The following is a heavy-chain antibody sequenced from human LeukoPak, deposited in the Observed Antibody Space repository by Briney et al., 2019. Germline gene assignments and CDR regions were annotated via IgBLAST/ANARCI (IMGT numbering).Heavy chain of an antibody. Sequence: PSETLSLTCIVSGYSISSDYYWGWIRQPPGKGLEWIGSIYHSGSTYYNPSLKSRVTISVDTSKNQFSLKLSSVTAADTALYYCARDLLCSGYDYFFDYWGRGTLVTVSS. V-gene: IGHV4-38-2*02. D-gene: IGHD5-12*01. CDR1: GYSISSDYY. CDR3: ARDLLCSGYDYFFDY. CDR2: IYHSGST. J-gene: IGHJ4*02.